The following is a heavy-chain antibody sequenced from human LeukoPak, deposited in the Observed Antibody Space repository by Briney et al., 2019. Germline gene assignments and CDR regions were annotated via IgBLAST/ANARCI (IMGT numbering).Heavy chain of an antibody. V-gene: IGHV3-21*01. Sequence: GGSLRLSCAASGFTFSTYNMNWVRQAPGRGLEWVSSISSTSNYIYYADSVKGRFTISRDNAKNSLYLQMNSLRAEDTAVYYCARDLAYCGGDCYVRGQGTLVTVSS. CDR3: ARDLAYCGGDCYV. CDR2: ISSTSNYI. CDR1: GFTFSTYN. J-gene: IGHJ4*02. D-gene: IGHD2-21*02.